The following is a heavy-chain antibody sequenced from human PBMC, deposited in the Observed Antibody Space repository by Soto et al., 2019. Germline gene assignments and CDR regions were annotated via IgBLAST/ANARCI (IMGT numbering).Heavy chain of an antibody. CDR3: ARGVGSGTYYNQYNWFDP. CDR1: GYTFTTYA. Sequence: ASVKVSCKPSGYTFTTYAMHWVRQAPGQGLEWMGWINTYNGNTNHAQKLQGRVTMTTDTSTSTAYMELRSLRSNDTAVYYCARGVGSGTYYNQYNWFDPWGQGTLVTVSS. D-gene: IGHD3-10*01. V-gene: IGHV1-18*01. CDR2: INTYNGNT. J-gene: IGHJ5*02.